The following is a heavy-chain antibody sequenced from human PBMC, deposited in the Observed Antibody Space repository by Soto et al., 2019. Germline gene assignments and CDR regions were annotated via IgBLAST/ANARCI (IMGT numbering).Heavy chain of an antibody. J-gene: IGHJ4*02. Sequence: QMQLEQSGPEVKKPGTSVKVSCKASGFTFTSSAFQWVRQARGQRLEWIGWIAVGSGYTNYAQRFQDRGTLTREMSTATTYMELSRLTSEDTAIYYCAADATAWQQMVPSDYWGQGTLVTVSS. V-gene: IGHV1-58*01. D-gene: IGHD2-8*01. CDR2: IAVGSGYT. CDR1: GFTFTSSA. CDR3: AADATAWQQMVPSDY.